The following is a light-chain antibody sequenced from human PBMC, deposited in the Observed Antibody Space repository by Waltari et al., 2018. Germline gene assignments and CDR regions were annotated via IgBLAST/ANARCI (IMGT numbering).Light chain of an antibody. CDR1: NSNIGASHD. CDR3: QSYDSSLNSVV. CDR2: FND. V-gene: IGLV1-40*01. Sequence: QSVLTQPPSVSGAPGQNVTISCTGSNSNIGASHDVPWYQQFPGTAPKLLIYFNDNRPSGVPARFSASKSGASASLAITGLQTEDEADYHCQSYDSSLNSVVFGGGTKLTVL. J-gene: IGLJ2*01.